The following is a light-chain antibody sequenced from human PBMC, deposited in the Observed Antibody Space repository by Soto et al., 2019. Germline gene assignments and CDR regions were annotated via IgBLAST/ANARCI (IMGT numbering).Light chain of an antibody. CDR2: DAY. J-gene: IGKJ5*01. CDR1: QSFRGL. CDR3: QQRHMWHIT. V-gene: IGKV3-11*01. Sequence: EVVLTQSPVTLSLSPGERATLSCRASQSFRGLLAWYQQKPGQAPRLLLYDAYNRATGIQPRFSGSGSGTDFTLTISSLEPEDSSVYYCQQRHMWHITFGQGTRLEIK.